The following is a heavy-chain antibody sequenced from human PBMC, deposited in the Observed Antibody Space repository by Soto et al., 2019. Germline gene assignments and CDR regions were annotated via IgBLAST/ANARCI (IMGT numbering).Heavy chain of an antibody. Sequence: GGSRRLSCTTSGFTFGAYALSWFRQAPGKGLEWVGFSRSKGYGGTTEFAASVRGRFTISRDDSNSIAYLQMNSLKTEDTAVYYCTRGMYTAYETAPLFFDFWGQGTLVTVSS. CDR1: GFTFGAYA. J-gene: IGHJ4*02. CDR2: SRSKGYGGTT. V-gene: IGHV3-49*03. D-gene: IGHD5-12*01. CDR3: TRGMYTAYETAPLFFDF.